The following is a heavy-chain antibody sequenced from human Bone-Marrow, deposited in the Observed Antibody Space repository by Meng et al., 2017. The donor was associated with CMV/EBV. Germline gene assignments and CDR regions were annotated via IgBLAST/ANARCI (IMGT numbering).Heavy chain of an antibody. D-gene: IGHD1-26*01. V-gene: IGHV4-61*08. J-gene: IGHJ4*02. Sequence: SETLSLTCTVSGGSVSRGGFYWSWIRQPPGKGLEWIGYIYYSGSTNYNPSLKSRVTISVDTSKNQFSLKLSSVTAADTAVYYCARIVGATRDFDYWGQGNLVTVSS. CDR1: GGSVSRGGFY. CDR2: IYYSGST. CDR3: ARIVGATRDFDY.